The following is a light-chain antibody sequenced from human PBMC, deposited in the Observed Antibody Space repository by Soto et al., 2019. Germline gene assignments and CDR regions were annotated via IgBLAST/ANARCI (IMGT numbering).Light chain of an antibody. Sequence: EQVMTQSPVTLLLSPGERATLSCGPSQSVTNNKAWNHQKPGQAPRPLIYGASTRAAGIPARFSGSGSGSEFNLTISSLQSEDSAVYYCQQYNSWPFTFGPGTKVAI. J-gene: IGKJ3*01. V-gene: IGKV3-15*01. CDR2: GAS. CDR3: QQYNSWPFT. CDR1: QSVTNN.